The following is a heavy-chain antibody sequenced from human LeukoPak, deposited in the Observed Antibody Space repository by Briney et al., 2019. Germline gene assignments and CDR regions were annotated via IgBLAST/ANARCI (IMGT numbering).Heavy chain of an antibody. CDR3: AKDYYGSGSYYNVNYFDY. Sequence: GRSLRLSCAASGFTFNNYGMHWVRQAPGKGLEWVSAISGSGGSTYYADSVKGRLTISRDNSKNTLYLQMNSLRAEDTAVYYCAKDYYGSGSYYNVNYFDYWGQGTLVTVSS. CDR2: ISGSGGST. CDR1: GFTFNNYG. V-gene: IGHV3-23*01. J-gene: IGHJ4*02. D-gene: IGHD3-10*01.